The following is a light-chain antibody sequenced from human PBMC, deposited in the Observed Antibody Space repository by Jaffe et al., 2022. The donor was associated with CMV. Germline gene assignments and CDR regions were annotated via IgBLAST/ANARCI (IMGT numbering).Light chain of an antibody. CDR1: QIISPW. V-gene: IGKV1-5*03. J-gene: IGKJ1*01. Sequence: DIHLAQSPSTLSASLGDRVTITCRASQIISPWLAWYQQKPGKAPKLLISKASSLESGVPSRFSGSGSGTEFTLTISSLQPDDFATYYCQHYHSYPWMFGQGTKVEIE. CDR3: QHYHSYPWM. CDR2: KAS.